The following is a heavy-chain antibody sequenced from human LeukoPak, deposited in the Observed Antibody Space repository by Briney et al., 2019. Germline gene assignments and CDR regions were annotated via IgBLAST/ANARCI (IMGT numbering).Heavy chain of an antibody. CDR3: ARGSVIVAGYDY. V-gene: IGHV3-20*04. CDR1: GFIFDDYG. CDR2: INWIGGST. D-gene: IGHD5-12*01. Sequence: GGSLRLSCAASGFIFDDYGMNWVRQAPGKGLEWVSGINWIGGSTGYADSVKGRFTISRDNAKNSLYLQMNSLRTEDTAVYYCARGSVIVAGYDYWGQGTLVTVSS. J-gene: IGHJ4*02.